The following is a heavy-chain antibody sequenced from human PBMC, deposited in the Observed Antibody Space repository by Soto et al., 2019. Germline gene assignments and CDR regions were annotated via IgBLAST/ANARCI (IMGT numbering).Heavy chain of an antibody. V-gene: IGHV3-21*01. J-gene: IGHJ5*02. CDR3: TRDASSDSSARGWFDP. CDR1: GFTFRSFT. CDR2: ISSNSAYI. Sequence: SLRLSCAASGFTFRSFTMNWVRQAPGKGLEWVSTISSNSAYIYYTDALRGRFTISRDNAKNSLHLQMNSLRAEDTAVYYCTRDASSDSSARGWFDPWGPGTLVTVSS. D-gene: IGHD6-13*01.